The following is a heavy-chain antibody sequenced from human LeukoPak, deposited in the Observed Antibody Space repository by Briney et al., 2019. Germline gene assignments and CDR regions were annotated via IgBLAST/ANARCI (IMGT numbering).Heavy chain of an antibody. V-gene: IGHV4-34*01. Sequence: SETLSLTCAVYGGSFSVYYGSWIRQPPGKGLEWSVEINHSGRTNYNPSLKSRVTISLDTSKNQFSLKLSPGTAADTAVYYCAGHHPRNTVDFWGQGTLVTVSS. CDR2: INHSGRT. CDR1: GGSFSVYY. CDR3: AGHHPRNTVDF. D-gene: IGHD2-8*02. J-gene: IGHJ4*02.